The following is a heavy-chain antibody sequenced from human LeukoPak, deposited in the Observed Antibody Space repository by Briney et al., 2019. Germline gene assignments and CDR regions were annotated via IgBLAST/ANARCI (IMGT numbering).Heavy chain of an antibody. CDR2: ISSSSSYI. Sequence: GGSLRLSCAASGFTFSSYSMNWVRQAPGKGLEWVSSISSSSSYIYYADSVKGRFIISRDNAKNSLYLQMNSLRAEDTAVYYCASATHLRFLEWFIDYWGQGTLVTVSS. CDR3: ASATHLRFLEWFIDY. D-gene: IGHD3-3*01. V-gene: IGHV3-21*01. J-gene: IGHJ4*02. CDR1: GFTFSSYS.